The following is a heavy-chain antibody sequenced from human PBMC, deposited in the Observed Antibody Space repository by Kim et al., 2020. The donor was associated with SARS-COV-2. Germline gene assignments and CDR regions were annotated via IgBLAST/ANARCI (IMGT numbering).Heavy chain of an antibody. Sequence: ASVKVSCKASGYTFTGYYMHWVRQAPGQGLEWMGRINPNSGGTNYAQKFQGRVTMTRDTSISTAYMELSRLRSDDTAVYYCACFTLPDSSLLWFGEHNPGTYYYYGMDVWGQGTTVTVSS. CDR3: ACFTLPDSSLLWFGEHNPGTYYYYGMDV. CDR2: INPNSGGT. CDR1: GYTFTGYY. D-gene: IGHD3-10*01. J-gene: IGHJ6*02. V-gene: IGHV1-2*06.